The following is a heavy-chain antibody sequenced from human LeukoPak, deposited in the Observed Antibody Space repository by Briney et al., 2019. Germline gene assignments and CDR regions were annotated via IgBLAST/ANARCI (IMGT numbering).Heavy chain of an antibody. CDR2: ISAYNGNT. D-gene: IGHD4-17*01. V-gene: IGHV1-18*01. CDR3: ARALYGDYLNYYYGMDV. J-gene: IGHJ6*02. CDR1: GYTFTSYG. Sequence: ASVKVSCKASGYTFTSYGISWVRQAPGQGLEWMGWISAYNGNTNYAQKLQGRVTMTTDTSTSTAYMELSSLRSEDTAVYYCARALYGDYLNYYYGMDVWGQGTTVTVSS.